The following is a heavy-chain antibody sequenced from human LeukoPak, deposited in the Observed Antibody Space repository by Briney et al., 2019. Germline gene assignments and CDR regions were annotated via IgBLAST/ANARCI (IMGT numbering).Heavy chain of an antibody. V-gene: IGHV4-59*01. Sequence: SETLSLTCTVSGGSISSYYWSWIRQPPGKGLEWSGYIYYSGSTNYIPSLKSRVTISVDTSKNQFSLKLSSVTAADTAVYYCARDGLYCSSTSCPPDYWGQGTLVTVSS. D-gene: IGHD2-2*01. CDR2: IYYSGST. CDR3: ARDGLYCSSTSCPPDY. CDR1: GGSISSYY. J-gene: IGHJ4*02.